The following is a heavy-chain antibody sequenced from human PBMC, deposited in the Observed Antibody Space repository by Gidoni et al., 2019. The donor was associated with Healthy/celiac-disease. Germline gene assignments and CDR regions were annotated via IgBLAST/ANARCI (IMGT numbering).Heavy chain of an antibody. V-gene: IGHV4-34*01. CDR2: INHRGST. J-gene: IGHJ4*02. Sequence: QVQLQQWGAGLLKPSETMSLTCAVYGGSFSGYYWRWIRQPPGQGLEWIGDINHRGSTNYTPSLQSRVTISVDTSKNQFSLKLSSVTAADTAVYYCAGTVPSSSSDYWGQGTLVTVSS. D-gene: IGHD6-6*01. CDR3: AGTVPSSSSDY. CDR1: GGSFSGYY.